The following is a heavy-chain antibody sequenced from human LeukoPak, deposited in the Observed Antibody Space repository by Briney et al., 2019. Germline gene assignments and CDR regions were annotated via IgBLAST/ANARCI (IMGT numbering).Heavy chain of an antibody. CDR2: ISTNGGST. CDR3: ARHLSGVTGYTYGRGIDY. V-gene: IGHV3-64*01. J-gene: IGHJ4*02. CDR1: GFTFSSYA. D-gene: IGHD5-18*01. Sequence: GGSLRLSCAASGFTFSSYAMHWVRQAPGKGLEYVSAISTNGGSTYYANSVKGRFTISRDNSKNTLYLQMNSLRAEDMAVYYCARHLSGVTGYTYGRGIDYWGQGTLVTVSS.